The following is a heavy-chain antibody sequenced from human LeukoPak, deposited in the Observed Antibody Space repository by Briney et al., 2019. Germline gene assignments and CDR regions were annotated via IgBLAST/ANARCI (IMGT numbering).Heavy chain of an antibody. V-gene: IGHV4-59*11. CDR1: GGSISSHF. D-gene: IGHD3-10*01. Sequence: SETLSLTCTVYGGSISSHFWSWVRQPPGKRLEWIGSIYYTGSTDYNPSLKSRITMSVDTSKNQFSLKLSSVTAADTAVYYCARSYNSGSYYPYYFDYWGQGTLVTVSS. CDR2: IYYTGST. CDR3: ARSYNSGSYYPYYFDY. J-gene: IGHJ4*02.